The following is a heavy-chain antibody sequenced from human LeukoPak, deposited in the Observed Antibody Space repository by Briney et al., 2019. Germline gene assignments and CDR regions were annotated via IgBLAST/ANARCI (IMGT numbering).Heavy chain of an antibody. Sequence: GGALRLSCVVSGFTFSGAWMNWVRQAPGKGREWVSRIRSKAVGGTTDYAAPVKGRLTISRDDSENTLYLQMNSLDSEDTAVYYCTTERSGSFPKWGQGTLVTVSS. D-gene: IGHD1-26*01. V-gene: IGHV3-15*01. CDR2: IRSKAVGGTT. CDR3: TTERSGSFPK. J-gene: IGHJ4*02. CDR1: GFTFSGAW.